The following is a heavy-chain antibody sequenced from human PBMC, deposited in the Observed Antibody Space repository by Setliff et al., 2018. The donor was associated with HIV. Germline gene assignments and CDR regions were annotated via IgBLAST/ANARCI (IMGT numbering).Heavy chain of an antibody. V-gene: IGHV1-46*01. CDR1: GNTFSSYY. J-gene: IGHJ4*02. CDR2: INHNGGST. CDR3: ARVNSGYYYFHY. Sequence: ASVKVSCKASGNTFSSYYIHWVRQVPGQGLEWMGTINHNGGSTTYAQKFQGRVTMTRDTSTSTVYMELSSLRSEDTAVYYCARVNSGYYYFHYWGQGTLVTVS. D-gene: IGHD3-22*01.